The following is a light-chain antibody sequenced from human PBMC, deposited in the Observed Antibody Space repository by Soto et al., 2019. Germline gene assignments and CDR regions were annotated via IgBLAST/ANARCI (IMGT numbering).Light chain of an antibody. CDR1: SSDVGGYNY. J-gene: IGLJ2*01. CDR3: SSYTSSSTLVV. Sequence: QSALTQPASVSGSPGQSITISCTGTSSDVGGYNYVSWYQQHPGKAPKLMIYDVSNRPYGVSNRFSGSKSGNTASLTISGLQAEDEADYYCSSYTSSSTLVVFGGGTKVTVL. CDR2: DVS. V-gene: IGLV2-14*01.